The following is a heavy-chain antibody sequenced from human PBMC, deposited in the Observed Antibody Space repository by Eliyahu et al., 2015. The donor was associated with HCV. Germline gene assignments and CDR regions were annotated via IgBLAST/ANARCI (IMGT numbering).Heavy chain of an antibody. CDR3: ARGPGGGVYDFWSGYLGLAGHYYGMDV. D-gene: IGHD3-3*01. Sequence: EVQLVESGGGLAQPGGPLRLSCATSGXSFSNYEMNWVRQAPGRGLGXISYVSXSGSTIYYSDSVXGRFTISRDNAKNSLYLQMXSLRVEDTAVYYCARGPGGGVYDFWSGYLGLAGHYYGMDVWGQGTTVTVSS. CDR2: VSXSGSTI. V-gene: IGHV3-48*03. CDR1: GXSFSNYE. J-gene: IGHJ6*02.